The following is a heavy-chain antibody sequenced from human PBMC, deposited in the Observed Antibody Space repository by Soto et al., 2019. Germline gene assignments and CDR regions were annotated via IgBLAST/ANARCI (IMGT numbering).Heavy chain of an antibody. V-gene: IGHV1-69*13. D-gene: IGHD3-22*01. CDR1: GGGFSGDP. J-gene: IGHJ1*01. Sequence: FLVKESGKGFGGGFSGDPISWVRLAPGQGLEWMGGIIPIFGTANYAQKFQGRATITADESTSTAYMELSSLRSEDTAVYYCARVGGYPEYLQHWGQGTLVTVSS. CDR2: IIPIFGTA. CDR3: ARVGGYPEYLQH.